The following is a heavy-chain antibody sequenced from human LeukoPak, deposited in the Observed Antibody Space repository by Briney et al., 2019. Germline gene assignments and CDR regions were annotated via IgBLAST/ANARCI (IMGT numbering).Heavy chain of an antibody. CDR2: IYYSGST. D-gene: IGHD3-22*01. J-gene: IGHJ4*02. CDR1: GGSISSHY. V-gene: IGHV4-59*11. Sequence: SETLSLSCTVSGGSISSHYWSWIRQPPGKGLEWSGYIYYSGSTKFNPSLKSRVTISVDTSKNQFSLKLSSVTAADTAVYYCARGGGVTYYDSTGYLWYFDYWGQGTLVTVSS. CDR3: ARGGGVTYYDSTGYLWYFDY.